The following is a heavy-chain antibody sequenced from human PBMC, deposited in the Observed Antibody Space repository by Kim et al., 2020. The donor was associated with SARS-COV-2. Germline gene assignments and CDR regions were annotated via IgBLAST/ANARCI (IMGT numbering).Heavy chain of an antibody. J-gene: IGHJ3*02. D-gene: IGHD2-15*01. CDR2: T. CDR3: AAGGSREAFDI. V-gene: IGHV3-23*05. Sequence: TYHGDSVEGRLKNSRDNVKNTLSLQMDNVRAEDTAIYYCAAGGSREAFDIWGQGTVVTVSS.